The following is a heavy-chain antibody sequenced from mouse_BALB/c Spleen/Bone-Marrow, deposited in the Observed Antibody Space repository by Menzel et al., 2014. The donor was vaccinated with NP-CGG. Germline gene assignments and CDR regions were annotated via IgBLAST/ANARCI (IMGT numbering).Heavy chain of an antibody. J-gene: IGHJ2*01. CDR1: GFTFSNYG. CDR2: ISSGGTYT. D-gene: IGHD2-4*01. V-gene: IGHV5-6*01. CDR3: ARRRDYDYFDY. Sequence: EVQLQESGGDLVKPGGSLKLSCVASGFTFSNYGMSWVRQIPDKRLEWVATISSGGTYTFYPDSVKGRFTISRDNTKNTLTLQMTSLKSEDTAMYYCARRRDYDYFDYWGQGTTLTVSS.